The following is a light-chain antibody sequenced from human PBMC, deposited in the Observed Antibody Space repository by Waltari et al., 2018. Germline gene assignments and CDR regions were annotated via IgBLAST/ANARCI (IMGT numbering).Light chain of an antibody. CDR2: DNN. V-gene: IGLV1-51*01. Sequence: QSVLTQPPSVSAAAGQKVTISCSGGSSNIGNYFVSWYQQFPGAAPKLLIYDNNKRPSGLPDRFSGSKSGTSATLDITGLQTGDEADYYCGTWDTNLRAVFGGGTTLTVL. CDR1: SSNIGNYF. CDR3: GTWDTNLRAV. J-gene: IGLJ3*02.